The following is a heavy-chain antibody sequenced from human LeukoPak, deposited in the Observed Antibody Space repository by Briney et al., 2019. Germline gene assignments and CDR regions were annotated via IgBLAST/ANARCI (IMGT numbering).Heavy chain of an antibody. J-gene: IGHJ4*01. CDR2: ISYSGNT. Sequence: SETLSLTCTVSGASIRSTSYYWGWIRQPPGKGLEWIGTISYSGNTYYNPSLKSRVTISVDTSKNQFSLKLSSVTAADTAMYYCARGWTFKTPLGRVAGTSSRRGRYFDHWGQGTLVTVSS. CDR3: ARGWTFKTPLGRVAGTSSRRGRYFDH. D-gene: IGHD6-19*01. V-gene: IGHV4-39*07. CDR1: GASIRSTSYY.